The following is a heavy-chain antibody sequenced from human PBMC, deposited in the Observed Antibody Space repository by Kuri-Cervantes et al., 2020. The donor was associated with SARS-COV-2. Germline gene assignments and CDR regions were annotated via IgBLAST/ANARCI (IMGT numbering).Heavy chain of an antibody. D-gene: IGHD3-3*01. CDR2: IYHSGST. V-gene: IGHV4-38-2*01. Sequence: GSLRLSCAFYGYSISSGYYWGWIRQPPGKGLEWIGSIYHSGSTYYNPSLKSRVTISVDTSKNQFSLKLSSVTAADTAVYYCARRAGSSITIFGVVYQGGWFDPWGQGTLVTVSS. CDR3: ARRAGSSITIFGVVYQGGWFDP. J-gene: IGHJ5*02. CDR1: GYSISSGYY.